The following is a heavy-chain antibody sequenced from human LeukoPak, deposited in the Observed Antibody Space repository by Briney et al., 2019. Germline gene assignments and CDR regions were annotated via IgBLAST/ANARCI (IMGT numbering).Heavy chain of an antibody. J-gene: IGHJ4*02. CDR1: GFTFRNYA. CDR3: AKDRSPGGFDY. D-gene: IGHD3-10*01. V-gene: IGHV3-74*01. Sequence: SGGSLRLSCAASGFTFRNYAMQWVRQAPGQGLVWVSRINNVGDNPAYADSVRGRFTISRDNARNTLYLQLSSLRADDTAVYYCAKDRSPGGFDYWGQGTLVTVSS. CDR2: INNVGDNP.